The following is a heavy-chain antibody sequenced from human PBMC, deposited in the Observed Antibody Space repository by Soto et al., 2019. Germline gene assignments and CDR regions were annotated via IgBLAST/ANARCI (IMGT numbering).Heavy chain of an antibody. CDR2: IYYSGST. V-gene: IGHV4-59*01. CDR1: GGSISSYY. CDR3: AKRGYSGYDKGSGMDV. J-gene: IGHJ6*02. Sequence: SETLSLTCTVSGGSISSYYWSWIRQPPGKGLEWIGYIYYSGSTNYNPSLKSRVTISVDTSKNQFSLKLSSVTAADTAVYYCAKRGYSGYDKGSGMDVWGQGTTVTVSS. D-gene: IGHD5-12*01.